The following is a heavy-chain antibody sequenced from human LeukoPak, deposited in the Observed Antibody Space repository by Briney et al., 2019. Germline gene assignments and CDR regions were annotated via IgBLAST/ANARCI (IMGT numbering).Heavy chain of an antibody. CDR3: ARDLRWAFDI. CDR1: GDSGSTNT. J-gene: IGHJ3*02. V-gene: IGHV6-1*01. D-gene: IGHD4-23*01. Sequence: SQTLSLTCAISGDSGSTNTWNWIRQSPSRGLEWLGRTYYRSKWSNDYAVSVKSRITINPDTSKNQFSLQLNSVTPEDTAVYYCARDLRWAFDIWGQGTMVTVSS. CDR2: TYYRSKWSN.